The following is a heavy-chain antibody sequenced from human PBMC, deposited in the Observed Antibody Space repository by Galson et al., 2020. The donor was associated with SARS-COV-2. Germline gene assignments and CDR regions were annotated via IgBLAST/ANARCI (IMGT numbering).Heavy chain of an antibody. D-gene: IGHD6-13*01. CDR1: GFTFSSYA. CDR3: AGGLYSSSWFYYYYYGMDV. V-gene: IGHV3-23*01. J-gene: IGHJ6*02. CDR2: ISGSGGST. Sequence: GGSLRLSCAASGFTFSSYAMSWVRQAPGKGLEWVSAISGSGGSTYYADSVKGRFTISRDNSKNTLYLQMNSLGAKDTAVYYCAGGLYSSSWFYYYYYGMDVWGQGTTVTVSS.